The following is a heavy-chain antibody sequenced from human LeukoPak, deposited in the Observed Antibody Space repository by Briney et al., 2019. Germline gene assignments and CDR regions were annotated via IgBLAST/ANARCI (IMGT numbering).Heavy chain of an antibody. J-gene: IGHJ4*02. CDR2: INSDGSRP. Sequence: GGSLRLSCAASGFTFSTFRMHWVRQGPGKGLVWVSRINSDGSRPTLADSVKGRFTISRDNAKNTLYLQMNSLRAEDTAVYYCARDVFEEGSTFDNWGQGTLVTVSS. D-gene: IGHD1-26*01. CDR3: ARDVFEEGSTFDN. CDR1: GFTFSTFR. V-gene: IGHV3-74*03.